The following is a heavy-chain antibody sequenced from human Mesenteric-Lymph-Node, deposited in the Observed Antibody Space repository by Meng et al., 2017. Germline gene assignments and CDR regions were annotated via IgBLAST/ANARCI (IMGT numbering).Heavy chain of an antibody. V-gene: IGHV4-4*07. CDR1: GGSISSYY. D-gene: IGHD6-13*01. CDR2: IYTSGST. J-gene: IGHJ4*02. Sequence: SETLSLTCTVSGGSISSYYWNWIRQPAGKGLEWIGRIYTSGSTNYNPSLKSRVTMSIDTSKNQFSLKLSSVTAADTAVYYCARRESSSWYFDYWGQGTLVTVSS. CDR3: ARRESSSWYFDY.